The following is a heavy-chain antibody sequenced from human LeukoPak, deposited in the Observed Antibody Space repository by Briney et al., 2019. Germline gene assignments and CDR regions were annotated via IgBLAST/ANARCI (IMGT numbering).Heavy chain of an antibody. V-gene: IGHV3-30*18. CDR1: GFIFRNYA. D-gene: IGHD1-26*01. CDR2: IAHDERKI. Sequence: GGSLRLSCAASGFIFRNYAMHWVRQSPGKGLEWLAVIAHDERKIYYADSVKGRFTISRDNSRNTLYLEMNSLRTEDTSLYYYAKDREYSGSYRPGPTRYYYGMDVWGQGTTVTVS. CDR3: AKDREYSGSYRPGPTRYYYGMDV. J-gene: IGHJ6*02.